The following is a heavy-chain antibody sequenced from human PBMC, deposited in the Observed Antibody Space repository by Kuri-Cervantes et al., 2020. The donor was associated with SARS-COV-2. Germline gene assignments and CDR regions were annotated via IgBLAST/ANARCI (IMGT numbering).Heavy chain of an antibody. V-gene: IGHV3-9*03. J-gene: IGHJ3*02. CDR3: AKGIAAAGVGAFDI. Sequence: SLKISCAASGFTFDDYAVHWVRQAPGKGLEWVSGTSWNSGSIGYADSVKGRFTISRDNAKNSLYLQMNSLRAEDMALYYCAKGIAAAGVGAFDIWGQGTMVTVSS. CDR2: TSWNSGSI. CDR1: GFTFDDYA. D-gene: IGHD6-13*01.